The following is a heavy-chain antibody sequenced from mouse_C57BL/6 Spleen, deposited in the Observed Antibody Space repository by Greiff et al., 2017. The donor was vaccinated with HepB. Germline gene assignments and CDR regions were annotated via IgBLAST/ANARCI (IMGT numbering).Heavy chain of an antibody. J-gene: IGHJ2*01. V-gene: IGHV5-4*01. CDR2: ISDGGSYT. D-gene: IGHD2-4*01. Sequence: EVHLVESGGGLVKPGGSLKLSCAASGFTFSSYAMSWVRQTPEKRLEWVATISDGGSYTYYPDNVKGRFTISRDNAKNNLYLQMSHLKSEDTAMYYCAREGGLRRGQDYFDYWGQGTTLTVSA. CDR1: GFTFSSYA. CDR3: AREGGLRRGQDYFDY.